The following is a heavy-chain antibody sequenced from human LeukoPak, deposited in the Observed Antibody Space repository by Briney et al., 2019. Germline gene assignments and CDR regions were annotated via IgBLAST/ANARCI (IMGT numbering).Heavy chain of an antibody. CDR1: GFTFSSYS. J-gene: IGHJ4*02. V-gene: IGHV3-48*01. Sequence: PGGSLRLSCAASGFTFSSYSMNWVRQAPGKGLEWVSYISSSSSTIYYADSVKGRFTISRDNAKNSLYLQMNSLRAEDTAVYYCARETQWYSGYGAQVGYWGQGTLVTVSS. D-gene: IGHD5-12*01. CDR3: ARETQWYSGYGAQVGY. CDR2: ISSSSSTI.